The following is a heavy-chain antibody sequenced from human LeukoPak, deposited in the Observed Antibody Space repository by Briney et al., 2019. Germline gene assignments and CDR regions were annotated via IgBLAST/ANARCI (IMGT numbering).Heavy chain of an antibody. J-gene: IGHJ4*02. V-gene: IGHV4-59*01. Sequence: SETLSLTCTVSGGSIRGYFWTWIRRPPGKGLEWIGYIYYSGSTNYNPSLKSRVTIAVDTSKNQFSLRLSSVTAADTAVYYCAMAYSSSWYYFDYWGQGTLVTVSS. D-gene: IGHD6-13*01. CDR3: AMAYSSSWYYFDY. CDR1: GGSIRGYF. CDR2: IYYSGST.